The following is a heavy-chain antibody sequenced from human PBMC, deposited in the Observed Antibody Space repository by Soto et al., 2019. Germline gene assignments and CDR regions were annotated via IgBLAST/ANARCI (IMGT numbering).Heavy chain of an antibody. V-gene: IGHV3-30*18. CDR3: AKTGYSSGWYFDY. CDR1: GFTFSTYG. D-gene: IGHD6-19*01. J-gene: IGHJ4*02. Sequence: GGSLRLSCAASGFTFSTYGMHWVRQAPGKGLEWVAVISYDGSNKYYADSVKGRFTISRDNSKNTLYLQMNSLRAEDTAVYYCAKTGYSSGWYFDYWGQGTLVTVSS. CDR2: ISYDGSNK.